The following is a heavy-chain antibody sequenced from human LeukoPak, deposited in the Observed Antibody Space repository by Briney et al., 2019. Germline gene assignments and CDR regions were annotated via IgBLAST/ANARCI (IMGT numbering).Heavy chain of an antibody. J-gene: IGHJ5*02. D-gene: IGHD3-22*01. CDR3: AKDPVNHCASSVCYGLQS. Sequence: QTGGSLILSCAASGFRLTEYGIHWVRQAPGKGLEWLSFIRYDDSEYYADSVKGRFTISRDNSKNTLFLQMHSLRSEDTAVYYCAKDPVNHCASSVCYGLQSWGQGTLVIVSS. CDR1: GFRLTEYG. CDR2: IRYDDSE. V-gene: IGHV3-30*02.